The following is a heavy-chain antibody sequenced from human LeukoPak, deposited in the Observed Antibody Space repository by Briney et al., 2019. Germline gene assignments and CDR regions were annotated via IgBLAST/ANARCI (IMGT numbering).Heavy chain of an antibody. CDR1: GFTFSSYW. V-gene: IGHV3-7*01. CDR2: IKQDGSEK. D-gene: IGHD6-19*01. CDR3: ARGRGSGWNPDAFDI. J-gene: IGHJ3*02. Sequence: PGGSLRLSCAASGFTFSSYWMSWVRQAPGKGLEWVANIKQDGSEKYYVDSVKGRFTISRDNAKNSLYLQMYSLRAEDTAVYYCARGRGSGWNPDAFDIWGQGTMVTVSS.